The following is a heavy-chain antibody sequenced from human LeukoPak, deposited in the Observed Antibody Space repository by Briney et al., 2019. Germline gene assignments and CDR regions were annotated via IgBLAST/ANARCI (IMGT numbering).Heavy chain of an antibody. Sequence: NPSETLSLTCTVSGGSISSYYWSWIRQPPGKGLEWIGYIYYSGGTNYNPSLKSRVTISVDTSKNQFSLKLSSVTAADTAVYYCARNARRYGDYPENFDYWGQGTLVTVSS. CDR2: IYYSGGT. V-gene: IGHV4-59*08. CDR1: GGSISSYY. D-gene: IGHD4-17*01. CDR3: ARNARRYGDYPENFDY. J-gene: IGHJ4*02.